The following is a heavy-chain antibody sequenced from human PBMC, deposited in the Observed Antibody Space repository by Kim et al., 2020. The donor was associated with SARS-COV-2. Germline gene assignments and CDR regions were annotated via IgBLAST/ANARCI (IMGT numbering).Heavy chain of an antibody. V-gene: IGHV7-4-1*02. J-gene: IGHJ5*02. D-gene: IGHD6-13*01. CDR3: ARDRVPFSSSWYQAVKQPVNWFDP. Sequence: ASVKVSCKASGYTFTSYAMNWVRQAPGQGLEWMGWINTNTGNPTYAQGFTGRFVFSLDTSVSTAYLQISSLKAEDTAVYYCARDRVPFSSSWYQAVKQPVNWFDPWGQGTLVTVSS. CDR1: GYTFTSYA. CDR2: INTNTGNP.